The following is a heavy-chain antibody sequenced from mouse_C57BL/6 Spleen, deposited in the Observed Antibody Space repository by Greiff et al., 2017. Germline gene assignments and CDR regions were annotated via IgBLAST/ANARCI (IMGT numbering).Heavy chain of an antibody. J-gene: IGHJ3*01. Sequence: VQLQQPGAELVKPGASVKVSCKASGYTFTSYWMHWVKQRPGQGLEWIGRIHPSDSDTNYNQKFKGKATLTVDKSSSTPYMQLSSLTSEDSAVYYSAIPLYDCPFAYWGQGTLVTVSA. CDR2: IHPSDSDT. V-gene: IGHV1-74*01. D-gene: IGHD2-3*01. CDR3: AIPLYDCPFAY. CDR1: GYTFTSYW.